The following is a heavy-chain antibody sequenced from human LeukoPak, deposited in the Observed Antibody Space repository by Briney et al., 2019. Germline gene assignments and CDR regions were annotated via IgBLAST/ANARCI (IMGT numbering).Heavy chain of an antibody. D-gene: IGHD2-15*01. CDR1: GFTFSNYA. Sequence: GGSLRLSCSASGFTFSNYAMHWVRQAPGKGLEYVSAISSNGGSTYYADSVKGRFTISRDNSKNTLYLQMNSLRAEDTAVYYCARAVVEGFFDYWGQGTLVTVSS. CDR3: ARAVVEGFFDY. CDR2: ISSNGGST. V-gene: IGHV3-64*04. J-gene: IGHJ4*02.